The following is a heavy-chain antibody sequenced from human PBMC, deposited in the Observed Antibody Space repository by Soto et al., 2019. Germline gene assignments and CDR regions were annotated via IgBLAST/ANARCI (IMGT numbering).Heavy chain of an antibody. D-gene: IGHD3-9*01. CDR1: GFTFGHYA. Sequence: PGGSLRLSCAASGFTFGHYALNWVRQAPGKGLEWISTITYDGDFTHYAESVKGRFTVSRDNSKNMLYLEMNSLRAEDTALYYCARDPSTGSAEYWGRGTLVTVSS. CDR2: ITYDGDFT. J-gene: IGHJ4*02. V-gene: IGHV3-23*01. CDR3: ARDPSTGSAEY.